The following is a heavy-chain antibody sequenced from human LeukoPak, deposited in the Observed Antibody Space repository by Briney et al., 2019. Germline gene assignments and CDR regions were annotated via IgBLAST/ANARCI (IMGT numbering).Heavy chain of an antibody. D-gene: IGHD3-3*01. CDR2: ISAYNGNT. J-gene: IGHJ5*02. V-gene: IGHV1-18*01. CDR3: ARRITYYDFWSGYMGFDP. Sequence: ASVKVSCKASGYTFTSYGISWVRQAPGQGLEWMGWISAYNGNTNYAQKLQGRVTMTTDTSTSTAYMELRSLRSDDTAVYYCARRITYYDFWSGYMGFDPWGQGTPVTVSS. CDR1: GYTFTSYG.